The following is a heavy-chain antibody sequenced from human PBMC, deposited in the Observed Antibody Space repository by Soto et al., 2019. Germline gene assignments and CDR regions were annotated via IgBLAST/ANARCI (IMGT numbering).Heavy chain of an antibody. J-gene: IGHJ6*02. CDR1: GFTFSSYG. CDR3: AKGPGDIVYGMDV. V-gene: IGHV3-30*18. CDR2: ISYDGSNK. Sequence: QVQLVESGGGVVQPGRSLRLSCAASGFTFSSYGMHWVRQAPGKGLEWVEVISYDGSNKYYADSVKGRFTISRDNSKNTLYLQMNSLRAEDTAVYYCAKGPGDIVYGMDVWGQGTTVTVSS. D-gene: IGHD2-15*01.